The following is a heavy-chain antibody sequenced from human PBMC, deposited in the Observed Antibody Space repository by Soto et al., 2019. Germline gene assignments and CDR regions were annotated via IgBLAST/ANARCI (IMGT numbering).Heavy chain of an antibody. CDR1: GGYISSYY. D-gene: IGHD3-10*01. J-gene: IGHJ6*02. CDR3: ARQGFGPLHGLVDV. V-gene: IGHV4-59*08. Sequence: QVQLQESGPGLVKPSETLSLSCTVSGGYISSYYWSWLRQSPGKRMEWIGYVHHSWGSSYNPSLQSRVAISLDTSNSQFSLKVTSVTATDTAVYYCARQGFGPLHGLVDVWGQGTTVTVSS. CDR2: VHHSWGS.